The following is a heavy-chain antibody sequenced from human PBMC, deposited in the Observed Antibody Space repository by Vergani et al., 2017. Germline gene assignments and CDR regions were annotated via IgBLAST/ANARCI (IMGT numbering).Heavy chain of an antibody. V-gene: IGHV3-9*01. J-gene: IGHJ4*02. Sequence: EVQLVESGGGLVQPGRSLRLSCAASGFTFDDYAMHWVRQAPGKGLEWVSGISWNSGSTGYADSVKGRFTISRDNAKNSLYLQMNSLRAEDTALYYCAKDMDCGGKTVNFDYWGQGTLVTVSS. CDR3: AKDMDCGGKTVNFDY. D-gene: IGHD4-23*01. CDR2: ISWNSGST. CDR1: GFTFDDYA.